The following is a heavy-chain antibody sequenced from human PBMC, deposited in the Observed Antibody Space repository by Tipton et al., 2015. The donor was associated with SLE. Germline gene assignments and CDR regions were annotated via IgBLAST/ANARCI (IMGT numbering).Heavy chain of an antibody. CDR3: ARDTDP. CDR2: VRYHGANQ. Sequence: SLRLSCAASGFTFSNYGMHWVRQAPGKGLEWVAFVRYHGANQYYADSVKGRFTISRDNAKNSLYLQMNSLRAEDTAVYYCARDTDPWGQGTLVTVSS. CDR1: GFTFSNYG. V-gene: IGHV3-30*02. J-gene: IGHJ5*02.